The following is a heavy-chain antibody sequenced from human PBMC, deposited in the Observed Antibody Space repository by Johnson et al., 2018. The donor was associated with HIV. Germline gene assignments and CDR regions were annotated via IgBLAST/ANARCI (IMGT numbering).Heavy chain of an antibody. CDR1: GFTFSSYA. J-gene: IGHJ3*02. CDR3: AREGTSVPLHRIYDYGDYPTFDI. CDR2: ISYDGSNK. D-gene: IGHD4-17*01. Sequence: QVQLVESGGGVVQPGRSLRLSCAASGFTFSSYAMHWVRQAPGKGLEWVAVISYDGSNKYYADPVKGRFTISRDNSKNTLYLQMNSLRAEDTAVYYCAREGTSVPLHRIYDYGDYPTFDIWGRGTMVTVSS. V-gene: IGHV3-30*14.